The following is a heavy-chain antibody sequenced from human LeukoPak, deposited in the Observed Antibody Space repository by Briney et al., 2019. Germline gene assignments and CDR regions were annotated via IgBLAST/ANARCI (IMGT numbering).Heavy chain of an antibody. V-gene: IGHV3-23*01. CDR3: AKDQAYYDFSYSAFDI. J-gene: IGHJ3*02. D-gene: IGHD3-3*01. Sequence: GGSLRLSCTASGFTLSSYEMSWIRQAPGKGLEWVSSVDYSGGDTHYADSVMGRFTISRDNSKNTLYLQLNSLNADDTAVYYCAKDQAYYDFSYSAFDIWGQGTMVTVSS. CDR1: GFTLSSYE. CDR2: VDYSGGDT.